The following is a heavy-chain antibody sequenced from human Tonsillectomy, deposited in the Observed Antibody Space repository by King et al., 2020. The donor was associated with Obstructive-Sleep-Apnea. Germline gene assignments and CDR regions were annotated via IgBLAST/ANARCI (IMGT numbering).Heavy chain of an antibody. CDR2: IYPGDSDT. V-gene: IGHV5-51*01. CDR3: ARRITMVRGRSNWFDP. J-gene: IGHJ5*02. Sequence: VQLVESGAEVKKPGESLKISCKGSGYSFTSYWIGWVRQMPGKGLEWMGIIYPGDSDTRYSPSFQGQVTISADKSISTAYLQWSSLKASDTAMYYCARRITMVRGRSNWFDPWGQGTLVTVSS. CDR1: GYSFTSYW. D-gene: IGHD3-10*01.